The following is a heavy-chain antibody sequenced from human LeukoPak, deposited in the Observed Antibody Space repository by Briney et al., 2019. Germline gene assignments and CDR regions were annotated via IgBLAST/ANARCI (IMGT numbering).Heavy chain of an antibody. D-gene: IGHD3-10*01. CDR2: IKQDGSEK. CDR3: AKDGKVGRDVLLWFGELNQ. Sequence: GGSLRLSCAASGFTFSSYWMSWVRQAPGKGLEWVANIKQDGSEKYYVDSVKGRFTISRDNAKNSLYLQMNSLRAEDSAVYYCAKDGKVGRDVLLWFGELNQWGQGTLVTVSS. CDR1: GFTFSSYW. J-gene: IGHJ4*02. V-gene: IGHV3-7*01.